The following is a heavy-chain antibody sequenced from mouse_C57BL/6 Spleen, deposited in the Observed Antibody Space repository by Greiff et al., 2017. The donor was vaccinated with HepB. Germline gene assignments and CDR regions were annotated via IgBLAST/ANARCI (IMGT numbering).Heavy chain of an antibody. CDR1: GFTLSDYG. V-gene: IGHV5-17*01. Sequence: EVQVVESGGGLVKPGGSLKLSCAASGFTLSDYGMHWVRQAPEKGLEWVAYISSGSSTIYYADTVKGRFTISRDNAKNTLFLQMTSLRSEDTAMYYCARRWFAYWGQGTLVTVSA. J-gene: IGHJ3*01. CDR2: ISSGSSTI. CDR3: ARRWFAY.